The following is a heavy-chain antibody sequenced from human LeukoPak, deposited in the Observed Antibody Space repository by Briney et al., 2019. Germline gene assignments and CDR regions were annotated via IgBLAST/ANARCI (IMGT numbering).Heavy chain of an antibody. J-gene: IGHJ5*02. D-gene: IGHD3-22*01. Sequence: SETLSLTCTVSGGSISSYYWTWIRQPPGKEPDGIGYIYYSGSTNYNPSLQSRVTISVDTSKNPFSLKLGSVTAADTDLYYCARTLWRYYDSSGYYYWFDPWGQGTLVTVSS. V-gene: IGHV4-59*01. CDR3: ARTLWRYYDSSGYYYWFDP. CDR2: IYYSGST. CDR1: GGSISSYY.